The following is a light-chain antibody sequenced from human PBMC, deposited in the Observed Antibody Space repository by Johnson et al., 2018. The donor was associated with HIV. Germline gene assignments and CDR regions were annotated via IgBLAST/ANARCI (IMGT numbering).Light chain of an antibody. J-gene: IGLJ1*01. Sequence: HSVLTQPPSVSAAPGQKVTISCSGSNSNIGSNYISWYQLLPGTPPKLLIYKNNERPSGIPDRFSGSKSGTSATLGITGLQTGDEADYYCGTWDSSLRGIFGTGTKVTVL. V-gene: IGLV1-51*02. CDR3: GTWDSSLRGI. CDR2: KNN. CDR1: NSNIGSNY.